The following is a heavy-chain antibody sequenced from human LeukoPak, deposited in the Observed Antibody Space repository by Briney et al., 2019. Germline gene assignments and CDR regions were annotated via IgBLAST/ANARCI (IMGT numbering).Heavy chain of an antibody. D-gene: IGHD2-2*01. CDR3: ARGGIVVVPAAWFDP. J-gene: IGHJ5*02. V-gene: IGHV1-18*01. CDR2: ISAYNGNT. Sequence: ASVKVSCKASGYTLTSYGISWVRQAPGQGLEWMGWISAYNGNTNYAQKLQGRVTMTTDTSTSTAYMELRSLRSDDTAVYYCARGGIVVVPAAWFDPWGQGTLVTVSS. CDR1: GYTLTSYG.